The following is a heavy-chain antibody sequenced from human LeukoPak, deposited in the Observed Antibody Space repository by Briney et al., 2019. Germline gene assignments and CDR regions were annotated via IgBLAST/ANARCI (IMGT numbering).Heavy chain of an antibody. CDR2: INWNGGST. J-gene: IGHJ6*02. D-gene: IGHD3-10*01. Sequence: PGGSLRLSCAASGFTFDDYGMSWVRQAPGKGLEWVSGINWNGGSTGYADSVKGRFTISRDNAKNSLYLQMNSLRAEDTAVYYCARAIYYYGSGSSPQDVWGQGTTVTVSS. CDR3: ARAIYYYGSGSSPQDV. CDR1: GFTFDDYG. V-gene: IGHV3-20*04.